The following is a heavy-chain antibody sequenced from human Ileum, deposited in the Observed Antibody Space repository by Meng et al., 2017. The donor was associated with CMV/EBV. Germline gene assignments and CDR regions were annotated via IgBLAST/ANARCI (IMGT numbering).Heavy chain of an antibody. J-gene: IGHJ5*02. V-gene: IGHV1-69*05. D-gene: IGHD3-16*02. Sequence: GPFRIYAISWVRQAPGQGLEWMGGIIPIFGTANYAQKFQGRVTITTDESTSTAYMELSSLRSEDTAVYYCAREGYTSGWEEDNWFDPWGQGTLVTVSS. CDR1: GPFRIYA. CDR3: AREGYTSGWEEDNWFDP. CDR2: IIPIFGTA.